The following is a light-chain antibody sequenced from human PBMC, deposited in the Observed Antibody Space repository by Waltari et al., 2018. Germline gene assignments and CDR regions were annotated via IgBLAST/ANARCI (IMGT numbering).Light chain of an antibody. Sequence: QSALTQPASVSGSPGQSITISCTGTSSDVGSYNYVSWYQQPPGKAPKLIIYDVTNRPSGVSNRFSGSQSGNTASLTISGLQAEDEADYYCSSYMDTTTLELFGGGTSLTVL. V-gene: IGLV2-14*03. CDR2: DVT. CDR3: SSYMDTTTLEL. CDR1: SSDVGSYNY. J-gene: IGLJ2*01.